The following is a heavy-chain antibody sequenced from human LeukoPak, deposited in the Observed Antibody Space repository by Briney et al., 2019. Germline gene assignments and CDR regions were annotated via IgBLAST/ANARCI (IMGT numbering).Heavy chain of an antibody. CDR3: ASDAEGYCSSTSCYHDAFDI. V-gene: IGHV1-69*13. CDR1: GGTFSSYA. Sequence: SVKVSCKASGGTFSSYAISWVRQAPGQGLEWMGGIIPIFGTANYAQKFQGRVTITADESTSTDYMELSSLRSEDTAVYYCASDAEGYCSSTSCYHDAFDIWGQGTMVTVSS. CDR2: IIPIFGTA. D-gene: IGHD2-2*01. J-gene: IGHJ3*02.